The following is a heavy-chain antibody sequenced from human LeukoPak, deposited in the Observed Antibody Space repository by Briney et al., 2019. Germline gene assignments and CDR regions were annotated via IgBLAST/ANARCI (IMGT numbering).Heavy chain of an antibody. J-gene: IGHJ4*02. CDR2: IYPGDSDT. CDR1: GYSFTHYW. Sequence: GESLKISCKGSGYSFTHYWIGWVRQMPGRGLEWMGIIYPGDSDTRYSPSFQGQATISADKAINTAYLQWSSLKASDTAIYYCARRPGFSSGWYRYWGQGTLVTVSS. D-gene: IGHD6-19*01. CDR3: ARRPGFSSGWYRY. V-gene: IGHV5-51*01.